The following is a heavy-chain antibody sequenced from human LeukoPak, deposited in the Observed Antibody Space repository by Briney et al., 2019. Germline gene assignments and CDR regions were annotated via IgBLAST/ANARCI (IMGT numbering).Heavy chain of an antibody. CDR1: GFTFSSYG. J-gene: IGHJ4*02. Sequence: GGSLRLSCAASGFTFSSYGMHWVRQAPGKGLEWVAVIWYDGSNKYYADSVKGRFTISRDNSKNTLYLQMNSLRAEDTAVYYCARGRLLWFGELFDYWGQGTLVTVSS. CDR3: ARGRLLWFGELFDY. CDR2: IWYDGSNK. V-gene: IGHV3-33*01. D-gene: IGHD3-10*01.